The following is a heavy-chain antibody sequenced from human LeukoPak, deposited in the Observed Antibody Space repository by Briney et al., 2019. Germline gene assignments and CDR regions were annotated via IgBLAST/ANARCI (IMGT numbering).Heavy chain of an antibody. CDR2: IYHTGIT. CDR3: AREDSYDILTGYYRGLDY. D-gene: IGHD3-9*01. CDR1: SYSISSGYN. V-gene: IGHV4-38-2*02. Sequence: SETLSLTCTVSSYSISSGYNWAWIRQPPGKGLEWIGNIYHTGITYYNPSLKSRVTISVDTSKNQFSLHLSSVTAADTAVYYCAREDSYDILTGYYRGLDYWGQGTLVTVSS. J-gene: IGHJ4*02.